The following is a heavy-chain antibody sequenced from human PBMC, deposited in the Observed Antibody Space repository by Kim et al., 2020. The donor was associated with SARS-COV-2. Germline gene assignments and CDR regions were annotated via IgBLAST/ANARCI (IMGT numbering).Heavy chain of an antibody. V-gene: IGHV1-2*06. J-gene: IGHJ6*03. D-gene: IGHD4-4*01. CDR1: GYTFTGYY. CDR3: ARDSATVTHYYYYDMDV. CDR2: INPNSGGT. Sequence: ASVKVSCKASGYTFTGYYMHWVRQAPGQGLEWMGRINPNSGGTNYAQKFQGRVTMTRDTSISTAYMELSRLRSDDTAVYYCARDSATVTHYYYYDMDVWGKGTPVTVSS.